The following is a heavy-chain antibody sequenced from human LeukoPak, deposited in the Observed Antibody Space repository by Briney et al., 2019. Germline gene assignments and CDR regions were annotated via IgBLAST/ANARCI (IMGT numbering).Heavy chain of an antibody. CDR1: GFTFSSYG. D-gene: IGHD2-15*01. CDR3: ARVLRYCSGGNCYSGGLGYMDV. Sequence: PGGSLRLSCAASGFTFSSYGMHWVRQAPGKGLEWVTFIRYDGSNKYYTDSVKGRFTISRDNSYKTLYLQMNSLRAEDTAVYYCARVLRYCSGGNCYSGGLGYMDVWGKGTTVTISS. V-gene: IGHV3-30*02. J-gene: IGHJ6*03. CDR2: IRYDGSNK.